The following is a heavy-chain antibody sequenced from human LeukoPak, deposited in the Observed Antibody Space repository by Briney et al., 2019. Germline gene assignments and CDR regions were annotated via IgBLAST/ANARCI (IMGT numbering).Heavy chain of an antibody. Sequence: GGSLRLSCAASGFTFSSYEMNWVRQAPGKGLEWVSYISSSGSTIYYADSVKGRFTISRDNAKNSLYLQMNSLRAEDTAVYYCAKDPAYDFWSGYYDMDVWGKGTTVTVSS. CDR1: GFTFSSYE. CDR2: ISSSGSTI. CDR3: AKDPAYDFWSGYYDMDV. V-gene: IGHV3-48*03. J-gene: IGHJ6*03. D-gene: IGHD3-3*01.